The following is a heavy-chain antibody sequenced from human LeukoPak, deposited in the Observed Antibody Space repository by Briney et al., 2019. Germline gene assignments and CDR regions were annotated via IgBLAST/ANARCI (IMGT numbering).Heavy chain of an antibody. V-gene: IGHV3-21*01. Sequence: GGSLRLSCAASGFTFSSYSMNWVRQAPGKGLEWVSSISSSSSYIYYADSVKGRFTISRDNAKNSLYLQMNSLRAEDTAVYYWAREDIVVVPAAIENSGYGWVFDYWAQGTLVTVPS. J-gene: IGHJ4*02. D-gene: IGHD2-2*02. CDR2: ISSSSSYI. CDR1: GFTFSSYS. CDR3: AREDIVVVPAAIENSGYGWVFDY.